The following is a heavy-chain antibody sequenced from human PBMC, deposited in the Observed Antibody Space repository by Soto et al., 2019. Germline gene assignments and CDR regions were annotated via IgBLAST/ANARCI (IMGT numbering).Heavy chain of an antibody. CDR1: GFTFSSYG. CDR2: IWYDGSNK. V-gene: IGHV3-33*01. D-gene: IGHD5-18*01. Sequence: QVQLVESGGGVVQPGRSLRLSCAASGFTFSSYGMHWVRQAPGKGLEWVAVIWYDGSNKYYADSVKGRFTISRDNSKNTLYLQMNSLRAEDTAVYYCARDKTAMVPFDYWGQGTLFTVSS. J-gene: IGHJ4*02. CDR3: ARDKTAMVPFDY.